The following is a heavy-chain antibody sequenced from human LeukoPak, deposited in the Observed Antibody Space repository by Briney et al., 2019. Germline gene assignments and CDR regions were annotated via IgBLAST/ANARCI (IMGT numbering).Heavy chain of an antibody. CDR2: ISYDGSNK. D-gene: IGHD1-26*01. CDR3: ARVFLDSGSYSIDY. J-gene: IGHJ4*02. V-gene: IGHV3-30-3*01. Sequence: GGSLRLSCAASGFIFSSYAMHWVRQAPGKGLEGVAVISYDGSNKYYADSVKGRFTISRDNSKSTLYLQMNSLRAEDTAVYYCARVFLDSGSYSIDYWGQGTLVTVSS. CDR1: GFIFSSYA.